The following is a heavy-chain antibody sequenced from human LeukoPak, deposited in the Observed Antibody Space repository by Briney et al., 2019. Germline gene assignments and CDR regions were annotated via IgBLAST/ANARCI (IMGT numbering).Heavy chain of an antibody. CDR3: ATFPTTVVTPDYFDY. CDR2: ISGSGGST. V-gene: IGHV3-23*01. Sequence: GGSLRLSCAASGFTFSSYAMSWVRQAPGKGLEWVSAISGSGGSTYYADSVKGRFTISRDNSKNTLYLQMNSLRAEDTAVYYCATFPTTVVTPDYFDYWGQGTLVAVSS. J-gene: IGHJ4*02. D-gene: IGHD4-23*01. CDR1: GFTFSSYA.